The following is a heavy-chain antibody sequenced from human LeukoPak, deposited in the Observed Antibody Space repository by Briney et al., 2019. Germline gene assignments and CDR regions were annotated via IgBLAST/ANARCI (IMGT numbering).Heavy chain of an antibody. D-gene: IGHD2-15*01. Sequence: ASVKVSCKASGGTFISYAITWVRQAPGQGLEWMGWISSYNGNTNYAQKLQGRVTITTETSTSTAYMELRSLRSDDTAVYYCARVTLSEIVVFDIWGQGTMVTVSS. V-gene: IGHV1-18*01. J-gene: IGHJ3*02. CDR3: ARVTLSEIVVFDI. CDR1: GGTFISYA. CDR2: ISSYNGNT.